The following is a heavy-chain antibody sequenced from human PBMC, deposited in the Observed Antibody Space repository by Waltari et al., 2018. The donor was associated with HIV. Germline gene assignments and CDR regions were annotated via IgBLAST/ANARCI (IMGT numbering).Heavy chain of an antibody. CDR2: ISAYNGNT. V-gene: IGHV1-18*01. D-gene: IGHD5-18*01. Sequence: QVQLVQSGAEVKKPGASVKVSCKASGYTFTSDGISWVRPALGQGLEWMGWISAYNGNTNYAQKLQGRVTMTTDTSTSTAYMELRSLRSDDTAVYYCARGGDGYSYGSGGAFDIWGQGTMVTVSS. CDR1: GYTFTSDG. CDR3: ARGGDGYSYGSGGAFDI. J-gene: IGHJ3*02.